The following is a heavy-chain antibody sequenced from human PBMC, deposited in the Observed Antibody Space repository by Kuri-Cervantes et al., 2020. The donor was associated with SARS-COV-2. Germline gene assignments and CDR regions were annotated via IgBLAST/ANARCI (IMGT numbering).Heavy chain of an antibody. J-gene: IGHJ6*02. CDR3: AKDIVVVPAATGRYYYYGMDV. CDR2: ISYDGSNK. D-gene: IGHD2-2*01. CDR1: GFTFSSYG. V-gene: IGHV3-30*18. Sequence: GGSLRLSCAASGFTFSSYGMHWVRQAPGKGLEWAAVISYDGSNKYYADSVKGRFTISRDNSKNTLYLQMNSLRAEDTAVYYCAKDIVVVPAATGRYYYYGMDVWGQGTTVTVSS.